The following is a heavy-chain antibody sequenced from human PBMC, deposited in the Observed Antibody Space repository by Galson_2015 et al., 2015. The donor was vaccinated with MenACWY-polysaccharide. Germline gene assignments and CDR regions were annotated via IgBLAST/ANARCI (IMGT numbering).Heavy chain of an antibody. J-gene: IGHJ3*02. V-gene: IGHV3-33*01. CDR3: AREGSRIVFPAYDI. CDR2: IQYDGSNK. Sequence: SLRLSCAASGSRFSNSGMHWVRQAPGKGLEWVAVIQYDGSNKVYADSVKGRFTISRDNSKNTVFLAMNTLGVEDTAVYYCAREGSRIVFPAYDIWGQGTMVTVSS. D-gene: IGHD2-2*01. CDR1: GSRFSNSG.